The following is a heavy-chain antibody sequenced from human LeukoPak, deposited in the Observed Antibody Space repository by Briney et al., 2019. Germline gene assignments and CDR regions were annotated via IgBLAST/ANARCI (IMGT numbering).Heavy chain of an antibody. CDR1: GFTFSDYY. Sequence: GGSLRLSCAASGFTFSDYYMSWVRQAPGKGLEWVANIKQDGSGKYYVDSVKGRFTISRDNAKNSLYLQMNSLRAEDTAVYYCARPENVDIVAIDYWGQGTLVTVSS. CDR3: ARPENVDIVAIDY. CDR2: IKQDGSGK. J-gene: IGHJ4*02. D-gene: IGHD5-12*01. V-gene: IGHV3-7*01.